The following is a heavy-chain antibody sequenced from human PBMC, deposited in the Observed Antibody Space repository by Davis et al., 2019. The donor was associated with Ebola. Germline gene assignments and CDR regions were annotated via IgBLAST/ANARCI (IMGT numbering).Heavy chain of an antibody. CDR2: IWYDGSNK. CDR1: GFTFSSYG. Sequence: PGGSLRLSCAASGFTFSSYGMHWVRQAPGKGLEWVAVIWYDGSNKYYADSVKGRFTISRDNSKNTLYLQMNSLRAEDTAVYYCARVSSSSYVSPKPLDYWGQGTLVTVSS. CDR3: ARVSSSSYVSPKPLDY. J-gene: IGHJ4*02. D-gene: IGHD5/OR15-5a*01. V-gene: IGHV3-33*01.